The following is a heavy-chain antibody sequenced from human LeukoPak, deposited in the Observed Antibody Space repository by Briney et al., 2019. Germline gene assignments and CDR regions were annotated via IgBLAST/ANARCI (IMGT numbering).Heavy chain of an antibody. J-gene: IGHJ1*01. D-gene: IGHD4-17*01. CDR2: IRYDGSNK. CDR1: GFSFSTAD. V-gene: IGHV3-30*02. CDR3: AKDRRYYGDYRGVRH. Sequence: PGGSLRLSCAASGFSFSTADMHWVRQAPGKGLEWVAFIRYDGSNKYYADSVKGRFTISRDNSKNTLYLQMNSLRAEDTAVYYCAKDRRYYGDYRGVRHWGQGTLVTVSS.